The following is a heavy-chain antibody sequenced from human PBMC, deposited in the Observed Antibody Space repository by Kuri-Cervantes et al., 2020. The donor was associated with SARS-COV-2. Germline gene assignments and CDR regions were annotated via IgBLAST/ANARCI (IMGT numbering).Heavy chain of an antibody. J-gene: IGHJ5*02. D-gene: IGHD2-15*01. CDR3: ARDVGYCSGGSCYRFGWFDP. V-gene: IGHV4-59*01. CDR2: IYYSGST. CDR1: GGSISSYY. Sequence: SETLSLTCTVSGGSISSYYWSWIRQPPGKGLEWIGYIYYSGSTNYNPSLKSRVTISVDTSKNQFSLKLSSVTAADTAVYYCARDVGYCSGGSCYRFGWFDPWGQGNLVNVSS.